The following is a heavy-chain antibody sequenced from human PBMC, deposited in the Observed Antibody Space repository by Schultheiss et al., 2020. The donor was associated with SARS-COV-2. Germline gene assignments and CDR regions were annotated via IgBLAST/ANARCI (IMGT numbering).Heavy chain of an antibody. CDR3: ARGSHLFDY. CDR1: GFAFSGYS. V-gene: IGHV3-21*01. CDR2: ISSSGYI. J-gene: IGHJ4*02. D-gene: IGHD1-26*01. Sequence: GGSLRLSCAASGFAFSGYSMTWVRQAPGKGLEWVSSISSSGYIFYSDSVKGRFTISRDNSKNTLYLQMNSLRAEDTAVYYCARGSHLFDYWGQGTLVTVSS.